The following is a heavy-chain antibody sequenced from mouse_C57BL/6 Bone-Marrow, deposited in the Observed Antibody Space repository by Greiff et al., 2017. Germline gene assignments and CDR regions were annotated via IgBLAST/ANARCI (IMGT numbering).Heavy chain of an antibody. CDR3: ARVKRDGYCDDYYARDY. CDR2: IFPGSGST. D-gene: IGHD2-3*01. CDR1: GYTFTDYY. J-gene: IGHJ4*01. Sequence: VQLHQSGPELVKPGASVQISCKASGYTFTDYYINWVKQRPGQGLEWIGWIFPGSGSTYYNEKFKGKATLTVGKSSSTAYMLLSSLPSEDSAVYFCARVKRDGYCDDYYARDYWGQGTSVTVSS. V-gene: IGHV1-75*01.